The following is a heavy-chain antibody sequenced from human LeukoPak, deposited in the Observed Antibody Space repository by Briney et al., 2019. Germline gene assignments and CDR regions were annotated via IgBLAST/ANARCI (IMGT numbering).Heavy chain of an antibody. CDR2: INYSGTT. CDR1: GDSISTGIYF. D-gene: IGHD2/OR15-2a*01. Sequence: SETLSLTCTVSGDSISTGIYFWGWIRQHPEKGLEWIGYINYSGTTSYNPSLQSRVTISVDTSKNQFSLKLNSMTAADTAVYYCARDGDTLDGDYFDYWGQGALVTVSS. J-gene: IGHJ4*02. V-gene: IGHV4-31*03. CDR3: ARDGDTLDGDYFDY.